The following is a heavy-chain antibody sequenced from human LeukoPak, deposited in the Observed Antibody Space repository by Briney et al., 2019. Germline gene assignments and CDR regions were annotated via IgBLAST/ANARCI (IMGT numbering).Heavy chain of an antibody. Sequence: SETLSLTCAVYGGSFSGYYWSWIRQPPGKGLEWIGEINHSGSTNYNPSLKSRVTTSVDTSKNQFSLKLSSVTAADTAVYYCAKEKGYCSGGSCYGGTFGYWGQGTLVTVSS. CDR3: AKEKGYCSGGSCYGGTFGY. D-gene: IGHD2-15*01. CDR1: GGSFSGYY. J-gene: IGHJ4*02. CDR2: INHSGST. V-gene: IGHV4-34*01.